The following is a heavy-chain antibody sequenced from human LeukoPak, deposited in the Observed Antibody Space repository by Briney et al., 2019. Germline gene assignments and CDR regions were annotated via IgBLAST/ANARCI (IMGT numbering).Heavy chain of an antibody. J-gene: IGHJ6*02. V-gene: IGHV3-30-3*01. CDR2: ISYDGSDK. Sequence: PGRSLRLSCVVSGFTFSSYAIHWVRQAPGKGLEWVAVISYDGSDKYYADSVKGRFTISRDNSKNTLYLQMNSLRAEDTAVYYCARGYDSSGNHWAHYGMDVWGQGTPVTVSS. D-gene: IGHD3-22*01. CDR1: GFTFSSYA. CDR3: ARGYDSSGNHWAHYGMDV.